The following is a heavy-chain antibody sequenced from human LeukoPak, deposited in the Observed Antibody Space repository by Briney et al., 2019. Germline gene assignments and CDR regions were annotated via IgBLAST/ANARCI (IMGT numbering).Heavy chain of an antibody. CDR1: GFTFSSYV. CDR2: ISGSGGST. CDR3: AKFEFGF. D-gene: IGHD3-16*01. J-gene: IGHJ4*02. V-gene: IGHV3-23*01. Sequence: GGSLRLSCAVSGFTFSSYVMSWVRQAPGKGLEWVSVISGSGGSTYYADSVKGRFTISRDNSKNTLYLQMNSLRDEDTAVYYCAKFEFGFWGQGTLVTVSP.